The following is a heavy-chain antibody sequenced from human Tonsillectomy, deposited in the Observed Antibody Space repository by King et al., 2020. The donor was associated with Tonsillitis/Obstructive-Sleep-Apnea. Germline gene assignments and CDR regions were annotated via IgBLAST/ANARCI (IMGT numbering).Heavy chain of an antibody. CDR2: ISGSGGST. V-gene: IGHV3-23*04. CDR1: GFTFSNYA. Sequence: VQLVESGGGLVQPGGSLRLSCAASGFTFSNYAMNWVRQAPGKGLEWVSAISGSGGSTHYADSVKGRFTISRDNSKNTLYLQMNSLRAEDTAVYYCAKDISSGYSYYFDYWGQGILVTVSS. D-gene: IGHD3-22*01. J-gene: IGHJ4*02. CDR3: AKDISSGYSYYFDY.